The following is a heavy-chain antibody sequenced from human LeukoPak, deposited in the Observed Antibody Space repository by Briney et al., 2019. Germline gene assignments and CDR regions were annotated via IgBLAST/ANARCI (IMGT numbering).Heavy chain of an antibody. V-gene: IGHV4-4*02. CDR1: LDSTTSNF. Sequence: PSETLSLTCTVSLDSTTSNFWSWVRQPPGQGLEWIGEISLRGLTNYNPSLRSRLTMSLDESKNQVSLNLTSVTAADTAVYYCSRESGPFSPFGFWGQGTLVSVHS. J-gene: IGHJ4*02. CDR2: ISLRGLT. CDR3: SRESGPFSPFGF. D-gene: IGHD1-26*01.